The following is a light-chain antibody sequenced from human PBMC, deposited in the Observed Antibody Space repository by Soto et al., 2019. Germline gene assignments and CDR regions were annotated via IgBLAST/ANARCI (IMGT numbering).Light chain of an antibody. CDR3: QQYETYSA. J-gene: IGKJ1*01. Sequence: DIQITQSPSTLSASVGDRVTITCRASQSIGRWLAWYQQKPGKAPKLLIYKASSLESGVPSRFSGSGSGTEFTLTISSLQPDDSASYYCQQYETYSAFGQGTKVEIK. CDR2: KAS. V-gene: IGKV1-5*03. CDR1: QSIGRW.